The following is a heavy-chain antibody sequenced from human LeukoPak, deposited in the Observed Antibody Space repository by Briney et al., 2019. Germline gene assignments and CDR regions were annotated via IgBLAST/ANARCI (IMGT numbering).Heavy chain of an antibody. V-gene: IGHV3-33*01. Sequence: RSGGSLSLACAASGFTVSNYGMHWVRQAPGKGLEWVAVIWYDGNNKYYADSVKGRFTISRDNSKNTLYLQMNSLRAEDTAVYYCARDYCGGDCYYFDYWGRGTLVTVSS. CDR1: GFTVSNYG. CDR2: IWYDGNNK. D-gene: IGHD2-21*02. J-gene: IGHJ4*02. CDR3: ARDYCGGDCYYFDY.